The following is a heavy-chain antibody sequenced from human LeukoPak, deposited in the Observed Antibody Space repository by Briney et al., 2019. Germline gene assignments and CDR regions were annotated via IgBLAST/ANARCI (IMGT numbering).Heavy chain of an antibody. J-gene: IGHJ3*02. CDR3: ARDRNSGSSLDI. CDR2: IYPYSGDT. D-gene: IGHD6-6*01. CDR1: GYTFTGYY. Sequence: ASVKVSCKASGYTFTGYYIHWVRQAPGQGLEWMGWIYPYSGDTNYAQNFQGRVTMTWDTSISTAYMELSSLKSDDTAVYYCARDRNSGSSLDIWGQGTMLTVSS. V-gene: IGHV1-2*02.